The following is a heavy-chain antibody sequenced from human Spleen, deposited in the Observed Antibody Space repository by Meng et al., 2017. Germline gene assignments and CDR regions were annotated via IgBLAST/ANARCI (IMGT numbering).Heavy chain of an antibody. Sequence: GGSLRLSCAASGFTFSSYAMSWVRQAPGKGLEWVSAISGSGGSTYYADSVKGRFTISRDNSKNTLYLQMNSLRAEDTAVYYCAKAVHPGMTTVVNPPDYWGQGTLVTVSS. J-gene: IGHJ4*02. CDR3: AKAVHPGMTTVVNPPDY. CDR2: ISGSGGST. V-gene: IGHV3-23*01. D-gene: IGHD4-23*01. CDR1: GFTFSSYA.